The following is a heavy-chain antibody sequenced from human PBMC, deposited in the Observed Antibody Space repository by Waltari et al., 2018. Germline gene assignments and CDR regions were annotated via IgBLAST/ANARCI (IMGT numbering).Heavy chain of an antibody. CDR2: INPNSGGT. D-gene: IGHD3-10*01. Sequence: QVQLVQSGAEVKKPGASVKVSCKASGYTFTGYYMHWVRQAPGQGLEWMGWINPNSGGTNDAQKFQGRVTMTRDTSISTAYMELSRLRSDDTAVYYCARVYAWFGDPWGYWGQGTLVTVSS. V-gene: IGHV1-2*02. CDR3: ARVYAWFGDPWGY. J-gene: IGHJ4*02. CDR1: GYTFTGYY.